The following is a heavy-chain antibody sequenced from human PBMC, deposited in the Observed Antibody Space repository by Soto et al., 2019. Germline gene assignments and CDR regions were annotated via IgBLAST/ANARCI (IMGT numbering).Heavy chain of an antibody. J-gene: IGHJ5*02. D-gene: IGHD1-1*01. CDR2: INPNSGGT. V-gene: IGHV1-2*04. CDR1: GYTFTVYY. CDR3: ARSRVGTAPRFDP. Sequence: ASLKVSCKASGYTFTVYYMHWVRQAPGQGLEWMGWINPNSGGTNYAQKFQGWVTMTRDTSISTAYMELSRLRSDDTAVYYCARSRVGTAPRFDPWGQGTLVSVSS.